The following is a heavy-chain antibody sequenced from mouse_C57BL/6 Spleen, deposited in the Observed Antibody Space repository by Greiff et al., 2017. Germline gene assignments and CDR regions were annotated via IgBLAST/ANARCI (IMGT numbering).Heavy chain of an antibody. CDR3: ARGDDGDAMDY. CDR1: GYTFTSYG. CDR2: IYPRSGNT. D-gene: IGHD2-12*01. J-gene: IGHJ4*01. Sequence: QVQLKESGAELARPGASVKLSCKASGYTFTSYGISWVKQRTGQGLEWIGEIYPRSGNTYYNEKFKGKATLTADKSSSTAYMELRSLTSEDSAVYFCARGDDGDAMDYWGQGTSVTVSS. V-gene: IGHV1-81*01.